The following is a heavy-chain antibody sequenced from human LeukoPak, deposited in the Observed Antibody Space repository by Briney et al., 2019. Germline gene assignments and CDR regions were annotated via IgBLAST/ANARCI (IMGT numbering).Heavy chain of an antibody. CDR1: GYTFTSYG. Sequence: ASVKVSCKASGYTFTSYGISWVRQAPGQGVEWMGWISAYNGNTNYAQKLQGRVTMTTDTSTSTAYMELRSLRSDDTAVYYCARDLPHGSGSSSYYYYGMDVWGQGTTVTVSS. J-gene: IGHJ6*02. D-gene: IGHD3-10*01. CDR3: ARDLPHGSGSSSYYYYGMDV. V-gene: IGHV1-18*01. CDR2: ISAYNGNT.